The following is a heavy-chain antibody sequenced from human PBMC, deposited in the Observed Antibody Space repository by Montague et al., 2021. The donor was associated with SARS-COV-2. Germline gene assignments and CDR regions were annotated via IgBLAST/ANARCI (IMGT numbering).Heavy chain of an antibody. CDR1: GGSISSSSYY. D-gene: IGHD6-6*01. CDR2: IYYTGST. Sequence: SETLSLTCTVSGGSISSSSYYWGWIRQPPGKGLEWIGSIYYTGSTYYNPSLKSRVTISVDTSKNQFSLKLSSVTAADTAVYYCARSRANVPSRPGFDYWGQGALVTVSP. J-gene: IGHJ4*02. V-gene: IGHV4-39*07. CDR3: ARSRANVPSRPGFDY.